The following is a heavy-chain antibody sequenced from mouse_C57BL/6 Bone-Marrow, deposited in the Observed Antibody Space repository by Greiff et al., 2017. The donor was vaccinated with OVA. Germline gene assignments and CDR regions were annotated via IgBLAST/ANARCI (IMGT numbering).Heavy chain of an antibody. CDR3: ARPLLDYYAMDY. J-gene: IGHJ4*01. CDR2: ISYDGSN. D-gene: IGHD2-10*01. V-gene: IGHV3-6*01. CDR1: GYSITSGYY. Sequence: VQLKESGPGLVKPSQSLSLTCSVTGYSITSGYYWNWIRQFPGNKLEWMGYISYDGSNNYNPSLKNRISITRDTSKNQFFLKLNSVTTEDTATYYCARPLLDYYAMDYWGQGTSVTVSS.